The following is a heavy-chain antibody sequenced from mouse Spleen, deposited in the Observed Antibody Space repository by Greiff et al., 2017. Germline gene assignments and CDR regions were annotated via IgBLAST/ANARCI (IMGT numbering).Heavy chain of an antibody. D-gene: IGHD1-1*01. J-gene: IGHJ4*01. V-gene: IGHV10-1*01. Sequence: EVQGVESGGGLVQPKGSLKLSCAASGFSFNTYAMNWVRQAPGKGLEWVARIRSKSNNYATYYADSVKDRFTISRDDSESMLYLQMNNLKTEDTAMYYCVRLITTVAYAMDYWGQGTSVTVSS. CDR2: IRSKSNNYAT. CDR1: GFSFNTYA. CDR3: VRLITTVAYAMDY.